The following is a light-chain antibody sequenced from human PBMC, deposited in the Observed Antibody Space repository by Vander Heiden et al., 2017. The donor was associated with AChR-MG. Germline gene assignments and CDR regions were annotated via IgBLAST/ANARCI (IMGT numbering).Light chain of an antibody. CDR2: EVS. J-gene: IGLJ3*02. Sequence: QSALTQPPSVSGSTGQSVTTSCTGTSSDVGSYNRVSWYQKPPGTSPKLLAYEVSNRPSGVPDRFSGSKSGNTASLTISGLQAEDEADYYCSSYTSSSPPVFGGGTKLTVL. CDR3: SSYTSSSPPV. V-gene: IGLV2-18*02. CDR1: SSDVGSYNR.